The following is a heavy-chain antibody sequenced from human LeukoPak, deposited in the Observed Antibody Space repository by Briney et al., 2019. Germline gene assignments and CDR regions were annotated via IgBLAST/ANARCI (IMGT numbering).Heavy chain of an antibody. CDR2: IDHSGST. V-gene: IGHV4-34*01. D-gene: IGHD2-21*01. CDR1: NGSFSGHY. J-gene: IGHJ6*04. CDR3: VRRKNLPSIQYYYYGMDV. Sequence: SETLSLTCAIYNGSFSGHYWTWICRPPGKGLEWIGEIDHSGSTNSNPSLESRVTISVDTSKNQFSLRLSSVTAADTAMYYCVRRKNLPSIQYYYYGMDVWGKGTTVTVSS.